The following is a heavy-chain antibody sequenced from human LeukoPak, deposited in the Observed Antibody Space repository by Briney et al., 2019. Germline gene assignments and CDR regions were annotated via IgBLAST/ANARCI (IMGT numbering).Heavy chain of an antibody. CDR1: GFTFSSYA. J-gene: IGHJ4*02. CDR2: TSRSGGST. V-gene: IGHV3-23*01. CDR3: ANWQNGDN. Sequence: SGGSLRLSCAASGFTFSSYAMSWVRQAPGKGLEWVSATSRSGGSTYYADSVKDRFTISRDNSKNTLYLQMNSLRAEDTAVYYCANWQNGDNWGQGTLVTVSS. D-gene: IGHD2-8*01.